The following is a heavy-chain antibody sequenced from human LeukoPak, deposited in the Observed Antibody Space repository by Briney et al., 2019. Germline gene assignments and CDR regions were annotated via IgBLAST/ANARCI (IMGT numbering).Heavy chain of an antibody. CDR3: AKDLVEMATILAFDI. V-gene: IGHV3-30*18. CDR1: GFTFSSYG. J-gene: IGHJ3*02. Sequence: GGSLRLSCAASGFTFSSYGMHWVRQAPGKGLEWVAVISYDGSNKYYADSVKGRFTISRDNSKNTLYLQMNSLRAEDTAVYYYAKDLVEMATILAFDIWGQGTMVTVSS. D-gene: IGHD5-24*01. CDR2: ISYDGSNK.